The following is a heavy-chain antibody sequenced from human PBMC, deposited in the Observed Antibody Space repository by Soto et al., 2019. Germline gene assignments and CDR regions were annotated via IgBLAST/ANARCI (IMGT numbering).Heavy chain of an antibody. Sequence: QVQLVQSGAEVKKPGASVKVSCKASGYTFTSYAMHWVRQAPGQRLEWMGWINAGNGNTKYSQKFQRRVTITRDTSASTANMELSSLRSADTAVYYSARDLGGWPDYWGQGTLVTVSS. CDR1: GYTFTSYA. V-gene: IGHV1-3*01. J-gene: IGHJ4*02. CDR3: ARDLGGWPDY. D-gene: IGHD2-15*01. CDR2: INAGNGNT.